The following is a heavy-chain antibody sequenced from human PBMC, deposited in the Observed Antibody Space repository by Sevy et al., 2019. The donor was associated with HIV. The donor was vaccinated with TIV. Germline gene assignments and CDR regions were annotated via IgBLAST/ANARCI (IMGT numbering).Heavy chain of an antibody. J-gene: IGHJ4*02. CDR3: ARAGSSSSVAGGYFDY. D-gene: IGHD6-6*01. Sequence: ASVKVSCKASGGTFSSYAISWVRQAPGQGLEWMGGIIPILGIANYAQKFQGRVTITADKSTSTAYMELGSLRSEDTAVYYCARAGSSSSVAGGYFDYWGQGTLVTVSS. CDR1: GGTFSSYA. V-gene: IGHV1-69*10. CDR2: IIPILGIA.